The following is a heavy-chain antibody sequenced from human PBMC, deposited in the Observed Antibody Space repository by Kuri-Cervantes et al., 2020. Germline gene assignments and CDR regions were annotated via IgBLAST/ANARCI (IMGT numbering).Heavy chain of an antibody. D-gene: IGHD6-13*01. CDR2: IYPGDSNT. CDR3: ARGGLVRAGDAFYI. Sequence: KVSCKGSGYNFNGYWIGWVRQMPGKGLEWMGIIYPGDSNTRYSPSFQGQVTISADKSISTAYLQWSSLKASDTAMYYCARGGLVRAGDAFYIWGQGTMVTVSS. V-gene: IGHV5-51*01. CDR1: GYNFNGYW. J-gene: IGHJ3*02.